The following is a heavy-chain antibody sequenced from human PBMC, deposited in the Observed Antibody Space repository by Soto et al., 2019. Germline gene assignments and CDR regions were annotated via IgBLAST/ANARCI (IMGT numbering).Heavy chain of an antibody. CDR2: ISAYNGKR. J-gene: IGHJ3*02. D-gene: IGHD5-12*01. Sequence: QGQLLQSGDEVKTPGASVRVSCRASGYPFTSHVISWVRQAPGQGLEWVAWISAYNGKRDTAEKFQGRVTMTLDTSTDTAHMELGDLTSADTAVYYCARGRIVASIHDAFEIWGQGTKVTVSS. CDR3: ARGRIVASIHDAFEI. CDR1: GYPFTSHV. V-gene: IGHV1-18*01.